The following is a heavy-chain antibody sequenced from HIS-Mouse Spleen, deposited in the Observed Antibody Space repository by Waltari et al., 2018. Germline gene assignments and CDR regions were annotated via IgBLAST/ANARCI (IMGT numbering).Heavy chain of an antibody. D-gene: IGHD6-13*01. Sequence: EVQLVESGGGLVQPGGSLRRSCAASGLRGRSSYMSWVRQAPGKGLEWVSVIYSGGSTYYADSVKGRFTISRDNSKNTLYLQMNSLRAEDTAVYYCARDIKAAACWGQGTLVTVSS. CDR2: IYSGGST. CDR3: ARDIKAAAC. CDR1: GLRGRSSY. J-gene: IGHJ4*02. V-gene: IGHV3-66*01.